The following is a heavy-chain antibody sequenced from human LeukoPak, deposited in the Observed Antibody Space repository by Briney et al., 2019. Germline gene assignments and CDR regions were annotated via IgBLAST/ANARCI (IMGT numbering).Heavy chain of an antibody. CDR3: ARDTHYYDSSGYYFFDY. J-gene: IGHJ4*02. Sequence: ASVKVSCKASGYTFTSYYMHWVRQAPGQGLEWMGIINPSGGSTSYAQKFQGRVTMTTDTSTSTAYMELRSLRSDDTAVYYCARDTHYYDSSGYYFFDYWGQGTLVTVSS. CDR2: INPSGGST. D-gene: IGHD3-22*01. V-gene: IGHV1-46*01. CDR1: GYTFTSYY.